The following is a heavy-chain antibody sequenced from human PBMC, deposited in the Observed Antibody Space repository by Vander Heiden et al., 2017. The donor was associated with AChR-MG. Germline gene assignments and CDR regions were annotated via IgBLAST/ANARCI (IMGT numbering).Heavy chain of an antibody. CDR2: INAYNGNT. D-gene: IGHD1-20*01. CDR3: ARPYGGNSNDAFDI. J-gene: IGHJ3*02. Sequence: QVQLVQSGAEVKKPGASVKVSCKASGYSSSNYIITWVRQAPGQGLEWMGWINAYNGNTNYAQKLQGRVTMTTDTSTSTAYMELRSLRSDDTAVYYCARPYGGNSNDAFDIWGQGTLVTVSS. CDR1: GYSSSNYI. V-gene: IGHV1-18*01.